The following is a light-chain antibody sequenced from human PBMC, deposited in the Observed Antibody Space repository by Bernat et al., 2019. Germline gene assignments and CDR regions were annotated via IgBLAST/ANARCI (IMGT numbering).Light chain of an antibody. CDR1: QSISNY. J-gene: IGKJ1*01. CDR3: QQTYSTPWT. CDR2: AAS. Sequence: DIQMTQSPSSLSASVVDRVTITCRASQSISNYLNWYQQKPGKAPKFLIYAASSLADGVPSRFTGSGSGTEFTLTISSLQPEDSAAYYCQQTYSTPWTFGQGTKVKIK. V-gene: IGKV1-39*01.